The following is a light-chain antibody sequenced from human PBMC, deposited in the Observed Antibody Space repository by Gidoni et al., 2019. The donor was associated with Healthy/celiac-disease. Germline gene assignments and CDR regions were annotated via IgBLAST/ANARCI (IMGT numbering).Light chain of an antibody. J-gene: IGKJ4*02. V-gene: IGKV1-33*01. CDR3: QQYDNLPLT. CDR1: QDISNY. Sequence: DIQLTKSPSSLSASVGDRVTITCQASQDISNYLNWYQQKPGKAPKLLIYDASNLETGVPSRCSGSGSGTDFTFTISSLQPEDIATYYCQQYDNLPLTFXGXTKVEIK. CDR2: DAS.